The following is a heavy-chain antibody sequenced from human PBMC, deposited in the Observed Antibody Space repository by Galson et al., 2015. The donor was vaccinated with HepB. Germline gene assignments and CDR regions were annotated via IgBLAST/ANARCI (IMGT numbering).Heavy chain of an antibody. CDR3: ARASGRYYRYYFDN. Sequence: SLRLSCAASGFTFSDYYMSWIRKAPGKGLEWVSYISGSGNIIYYTDSVKGRFNLSRDNAKNSLYLYMNSLRADDTAVYYCARASGRYYRYYFDNWGQGTLVTVSS. D-gene: IGHD1-26*01. CDR1: GFTFSDYY. V-gene: IGHV3-11*01. CDR2: ISGSGNII. J-gene: IGHJ4*02.